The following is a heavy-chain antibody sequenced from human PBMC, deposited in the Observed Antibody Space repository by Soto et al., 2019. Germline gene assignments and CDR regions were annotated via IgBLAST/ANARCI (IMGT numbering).Heavy chain of an antibody. CDR3: ASNYGSGYRAFDS. CDR1: GDTFNFYS. CDR2: VNPILSMS. V-gene: IGHV1-69*02. Sequence: QVQLVQSGAEVKSAGSSVKVSCKASGDTFNFYSINWVRQAPGLGLEWVGRVNPILSMSNYAQRFQGRVTMTEHKSTGTAYMELRSLSSEDTAIYYCASNYGSGYRAFDSWGQGALVTVSS. J-gene: IGHJ4*02. D-gene: IGHD3-10*01.